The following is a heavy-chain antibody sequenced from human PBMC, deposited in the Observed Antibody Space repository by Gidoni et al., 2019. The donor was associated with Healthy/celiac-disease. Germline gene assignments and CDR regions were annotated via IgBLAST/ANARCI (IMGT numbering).Heavy chain of an antibody. CDR1: GFTFSSYG. J-gene: IGHJ2*01. CDR2: IWYDGSNK. CDR3: ARDVALSGWPHWYFDL. Sequence: QVQLVESGGGVVQPGRSLRLSCAASGFTFSSYGMHWVRQAPGKGLEWVAVIWYDGSNKYYADSVKGRFTISRDNSKNTLYLQMNSLRAEDTAVYYCARDVALSGWPHWYFDLWGRGTLVTVSS. V-gene: IGHV3-33*01. D-gene: IGHD6-19*01.